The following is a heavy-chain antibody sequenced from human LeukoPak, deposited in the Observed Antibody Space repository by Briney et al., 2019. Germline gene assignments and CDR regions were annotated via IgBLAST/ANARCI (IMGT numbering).Heavy chain of an antibody. D-gene: IGHD1-1*01. Sequence: GGSLRLSCAASGFNVSNNYMSWVRQAPGKGLEWVSIIYSGGSTYYADSVKGRFTISRDNSKNTLFLQMNSLRADDTAVHYCATYNWNDEHFEHWGQGTLVAVSS. J-gene: IGHJ4*02. CDR3: ATYNWNDEHFEH. V-gene: IGHV3-53*01. CDR1: GFNVSNNY. CDR2: IYSGGST.